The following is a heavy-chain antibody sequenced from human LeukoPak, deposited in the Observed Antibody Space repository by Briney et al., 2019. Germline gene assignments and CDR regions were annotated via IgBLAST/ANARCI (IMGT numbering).Heavy chain of an antibody. V-gene: IGHV3-30*18. CDR2: ISYDRSNK. CDR1: GLTFSSYG. CDR3: AKIDVGATMTGFDY. Sequence: GGSLRLSCAASGLTFSSYGMHWVRQAPGKGLEWVAVISYDRSNKYYADSVKGRFTISRDNSKNTLYLQMNSLRAEDTAVYYCAKIDVGATMTGFDYWGQGTLVTVSS. D-gene: IGHD1-26*01. J-gene: IGHJ4*02.